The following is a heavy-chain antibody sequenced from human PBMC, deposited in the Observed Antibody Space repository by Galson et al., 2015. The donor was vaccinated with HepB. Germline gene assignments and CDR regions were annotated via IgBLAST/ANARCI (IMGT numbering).Heavy chain of an antibody. CDR2: INPNSGLT. CDR3: ARDVGNDWFDP. V-gene: IGHV1-2*04. D-gene: IGHD7-27*01. J-gene: IGHJ5*02. Sequence: SVKVSCKASGYTFTDYYMHWVRQAPGQGLEWMGWINPNSGLTYYAQKFQGWVTMTRDTSISTVYMELSRLRSDDTAVYYCARDVGNDWFDPWGQGTLVTGSS. CDR1: GYTFTDYY.